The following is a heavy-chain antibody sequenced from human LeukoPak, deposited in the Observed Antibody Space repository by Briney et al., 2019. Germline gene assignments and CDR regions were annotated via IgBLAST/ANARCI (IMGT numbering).Heavy chain of an antibody. V-gene: IGHV1-69*04. Sequence: VASVKVSCKASGGTFSSYAISWVRQAPGQGLEWMGRIIPILGIANYAQKFQGRVTITADKSTSTAYMELSSLRSEDTAVYYCARDRPWGSALYYYGMDVWGQGTTVTVSS. CDR3: ARDRPWGSALYYYGMDV. CDR2: IIPILGIA. CDR1: GGTFSSYA. D-gene: IGHD3-10*01. J-gene: IGHJ6*02.